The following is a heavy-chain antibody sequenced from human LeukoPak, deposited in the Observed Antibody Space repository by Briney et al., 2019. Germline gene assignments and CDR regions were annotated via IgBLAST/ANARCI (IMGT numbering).Heavy chain of an antibody. J-gene: IGHJ4*02. CDR1: GFTFSSYS. V-gene: IGHV3-48*04. CDR3: ARDPGVSCLDY. Sequence: PGGSLRLSCAASGFTFSSYSMNWVRQAPGKGLEWVSYISSSSSTIYYADSVKGRFTISRDNAKNSLYLQMNSLRAEDTAVYYCARDPGVSCLDYWGQGTLVTVSS. D-gene: IGHD3-10*01. CDR2: ISSSSSTI.